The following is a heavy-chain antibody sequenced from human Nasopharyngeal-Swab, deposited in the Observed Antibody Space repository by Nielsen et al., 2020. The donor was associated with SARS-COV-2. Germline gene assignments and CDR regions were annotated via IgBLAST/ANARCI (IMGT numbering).Heavy chain of an antibody. CDR3: ARSRLPGVFSVTASWYFDL. J-gene: IGHJ2*01. Sequence: WIRQPPGKGLEWVSVIYSGGSRHYADSVKGRSTISRDNSKNALYLQMNSLRAEDTAVYYCARSRLPGVFSVTASWYFDLWGRGTLVTVSS. D-gene: IGHD2-21*02. CDR2: IYSGGSR. V-gene: IGHV3-53*01.